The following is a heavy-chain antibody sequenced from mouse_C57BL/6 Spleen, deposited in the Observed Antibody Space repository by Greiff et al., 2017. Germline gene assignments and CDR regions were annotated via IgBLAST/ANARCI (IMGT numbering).Heavy chain of an antibody. J-gene: IGHJ2*01. Sequence: EVKVVESGGGLVQPGGSLSLSCAASGFTFTDYYMSWVRQPPGKALEWLGFIRNKANGYTTEYSASVKGRFTISRDNSQSILYLQMNALRAEDSATYYCATHDTAGYFDYWGQGTTLAGSA. V-gene: IGHV7-3*01. CDR1: GFTFTDYY. CDR3: ATHDTAGYFDY. CDR2: IRNKANGYTT.